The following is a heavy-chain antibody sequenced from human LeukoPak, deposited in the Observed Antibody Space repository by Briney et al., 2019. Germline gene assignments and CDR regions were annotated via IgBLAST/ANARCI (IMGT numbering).Heavy chain of an antibody. CDR3: TREGGVGS. V-gene: IGHV3-21*01. CDR2: ISGDSSGNYI. D-gene: IGHD3-16*01. J-gene: IGHJ5*01. CDR1: GFSFSLYS. Sequence: PGGSLRLSCVASGFSFSLYSMNWVRQAPEKGREWVSTISGDSSGNYIDYADSVKGRFTISRDNAKNSVFLQMNGLRDDDTAVYYCTREGGVGSWGQGTLVSVSS.